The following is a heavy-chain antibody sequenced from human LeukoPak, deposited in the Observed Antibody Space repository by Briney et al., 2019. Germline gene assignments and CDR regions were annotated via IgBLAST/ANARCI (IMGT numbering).Heavy chain of an antibody. CDR3: ARVGGTNYYYYGMDV. V-gene: IGHV4-34*01. J-gene: IGHJ6*02. Sequence: SETLSLTCAVYGGSFSGYYWSWIRQPPGKGLEWIGEINHSGSTNYNPSLKSRVTISVDTSKNQFSLKLSSVTAADMAVYYCARVGGTNYYYYGMDVWGQGTTVTVSS. D-gene: IGHD3-10*01. CDR1: GGSFSGYY. CDR2: INHSGST.